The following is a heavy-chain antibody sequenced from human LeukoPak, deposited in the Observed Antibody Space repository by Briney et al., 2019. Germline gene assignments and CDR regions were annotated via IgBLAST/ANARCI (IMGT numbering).Heavy chain of an antibody. V-gene: IGHV5-10-1*01. CDR2: IDPSDSYT. Sequence: GESLKISCKGSGYSFTSYWVSWVRQMPGKGLEWMGRIDPSDSYTNYSPSFQGHVTISVDKSISTAYLQWSSLKASDTAMYYCARRLQRHFDYWGQGTLVTVSS. J-gene: IGHJ4*02. CDR3: ARRLQRHFDY. D-gene: IGHD2-15*01. CDR1: GYSFTSYW.